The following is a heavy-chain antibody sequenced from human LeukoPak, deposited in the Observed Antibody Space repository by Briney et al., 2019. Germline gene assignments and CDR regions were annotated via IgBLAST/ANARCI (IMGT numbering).Heavy chain of an antibody. J-gene: IGHJ4*02. V-gene: IGHV3-23*01. Sequence: PGRSLTLSCAASGFTFSSYAMGWVCQAPGKGLEWVSAISGSGGSTYYADSVKGRFTISRDNSKNTLYLQMNSLRAEDTAVYYCANGFRYSGSYSFDYWGQGTLVTVSS. CDR3: ANGFRYSGSYSFDY. D-gene: IGHD1-26*01. CDR2: ISGSGGST. CDR1: GFTFSSYA.